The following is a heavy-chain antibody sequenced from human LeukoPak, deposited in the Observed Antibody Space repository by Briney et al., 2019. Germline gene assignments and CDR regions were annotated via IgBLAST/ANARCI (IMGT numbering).Heavy chain of an antibody. CDR1: GYSFTSYW. V-gene: IGHV5-51*01. CDR2: IYPGDSDDT. CDR3: ARLLGPNRALDY. Sequence: GESLRISCKGSGYSFTSYWIGWARRMPGKGLDWMGIIYPGDSDDTTYSPSFQGLVTFSADNSISTAYLQWSSLQALDTAIYYCARLLGPNRALDYWGQGTLVTVSS. J-gene: IGHJ4*02.